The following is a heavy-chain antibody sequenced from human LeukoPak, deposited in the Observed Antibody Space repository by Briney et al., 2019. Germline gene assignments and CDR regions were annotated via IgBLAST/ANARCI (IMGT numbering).Heavy chain of an antibody. Sequence: ASVKVSCKASGYTFTSYDINWVRQATGQGLEWMGWMNPNSGNTGYAQKFQGRVTMTRNTSISTAYMELSSLRSEDTAVYYCARDGTVTTRAWFDPWGQGTLVTVSS. CDR3: ARDGTVTTRAWFDP. V-gene: IGHV1-8*01. J-gene: IGHJ5*02. CDR1: GYTFTSYD. CDR2: MNPNSGNT. D-gene: IGHD4-17*01.